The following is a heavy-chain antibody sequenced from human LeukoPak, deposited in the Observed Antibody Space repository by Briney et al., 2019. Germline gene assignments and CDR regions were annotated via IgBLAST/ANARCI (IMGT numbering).Heavy chain of an antibody. Sequence: PGGSLRLSCAASGFTFSSYAMTWVRQAPGKGLEWVSGISGSGSTYYTDSVKGRFIISRDNSKNTLYLQMNSLRAEDTAEYYCARTSYYYMDVWGKGTTVTVS. CDR1: GFTFSSYA. CDR3: ARTSYYYMDV. CDR2: ISGSGST. J-gene: IGHJ6*03. V-gene: IGHV3-23*01.